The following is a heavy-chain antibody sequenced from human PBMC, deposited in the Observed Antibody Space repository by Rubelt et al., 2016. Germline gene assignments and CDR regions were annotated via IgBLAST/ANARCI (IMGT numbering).Heavy chain of an antibody. CDR3: ARGYGSGSYWNY. Sequence: QVELQESGPGLVKPSETLSLTCTVSGGSTSSSSHYWGWIRQSPGTGLDWIGSIYYTGSPQYNPSLKSRATISISTSKNQFSLLLRSVTAADTAVYYCARGYGSGSYWNYWGQGTLVSVSS. CDR1: GGSTSSSSHY. CDR2: IYYTGSP. J-gene: IGHJ4*02. D-gene: IGHD3-10*01. V-gene: IGHV4-39*01.